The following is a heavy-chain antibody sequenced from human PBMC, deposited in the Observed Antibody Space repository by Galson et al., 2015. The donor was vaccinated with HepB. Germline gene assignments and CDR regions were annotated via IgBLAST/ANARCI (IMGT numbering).Heavy chain of an antibody. Sequence: SLRLSCAASGFSFNNFPMHWVRQVPGKGLEWVAVISYTGSYIAYADFVRGRFAISRDNSKNALYLQMNSLRVDDTALYYCVRPRGAGAGDYQNWYFDLWGRGTLVTVSS. D-gene: IGHD4-17*01. V-gene: IGHV3-30*09. J-gene: IGHJ2*01. CDR3: VRPRGAGAGDYQNWYFDL. CDR1: GFSFNNFP. CDR2: ISYTGSYI.